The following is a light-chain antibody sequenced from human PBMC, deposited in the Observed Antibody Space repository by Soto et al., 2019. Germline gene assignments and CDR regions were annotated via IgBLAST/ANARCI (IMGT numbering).Light chain of an antibody. Sequence: QSALTQPASVSGSPGQSITISCTGTNSDVGRYNYVSWYQQQPGKAPKLMIYEVSNRPSGVSNRFSGSKSGNTASLTISGLQAEDEADYYCSSYTSSSTVFGGGTKVTVL. CDR2: EVS. J-gene: IGLJ2*01. V-gene: IGLV2-14*01. CDR1: NSDVGRYNY. CDR3: SSYTSSSTV.